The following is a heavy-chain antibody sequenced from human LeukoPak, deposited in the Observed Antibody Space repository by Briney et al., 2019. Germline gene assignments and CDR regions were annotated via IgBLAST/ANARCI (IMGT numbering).Heavy chain of an antibody. CDR2: VYHVGTT. V-gene: IGHV4-39*07. Sequence: SETLSLTCTVSGGSISSSSYFWGWIRQPPGKGLEWIGVYHVGTTDYNPSLKSRVTISVDRSKNQMSLKLSSVTAADTAVYYCARCLGFLIGSSWYPDAFGIWGQGTMVTVSS. D-gene: IGHD6-13*01. CDR1: GGSISSSSYF. J-gene: IGHJ3*02. CDR3: ARCLGFLIGSSWYPDAFGI.